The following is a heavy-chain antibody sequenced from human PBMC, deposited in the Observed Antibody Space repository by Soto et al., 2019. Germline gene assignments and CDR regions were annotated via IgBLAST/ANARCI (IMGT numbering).Heavy chain of an antibody. V-gene: IGHV4-34*01. D-gene: IGHD1-1*01. CDR3: AREVPSRYFDL. J-gene: IGHJ2*01. CDR1: GASFSDSY. Sequence: QVRLQQWGAGLLKRSETLSLTCAVYGASFSDSYWNWIRQPPGKGLEWIGEIKHSGSTIYNTSLESRVTISLDTSRKQFTLKMRSATAADTAVYYCAREVPSRYFDLWGRGTPVTVSS. CDR2: IKHSGST.